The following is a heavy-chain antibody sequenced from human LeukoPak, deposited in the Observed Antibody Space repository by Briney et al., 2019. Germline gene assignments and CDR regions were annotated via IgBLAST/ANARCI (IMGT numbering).Heavy chain of an antibody. CDR3: ARGLKLRYFDWLLLTYYYYYYMDV. V-gene: IGHV1-8*03. Sequence: GASVKVSCKASGYTFTSYDINWVRQATGQGLEWMGWMNPNSGNTGFAQKFQGRVTITRNTSISTAYMELSSLRSEDTAVYYCARGLKLRYFDWLLLTYYYYYYMDVWGKGTTVTVSS. CDR1: GYTFTSYD. D-gene: IGHD3-9*01. J-gene: IGHJ6*03. CDR2: MNPNSGNT.